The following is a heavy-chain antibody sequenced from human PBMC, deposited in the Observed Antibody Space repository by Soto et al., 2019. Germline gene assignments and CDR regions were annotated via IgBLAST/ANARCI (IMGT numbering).Heavy chain of an antibody. CDR2: INAGNGNT. CDR3: ARDLYYYGSGYYYGMDV. Sequence: ASVKVACKGSGYTFTSYAMHWVRQAPGQRFEWMGWINAGNGNTKYSQKFQGRVTITRDTSASTAYMELSSLRSEDTAVYYCARDLYYYGSGYYYGMDVWGQGTTVTVSS. J-gene: IGHJ6*02. V-gene: IGHV1-3*01. D-gene: IGHD3-10*01. CDR1: GYTFTSYA.